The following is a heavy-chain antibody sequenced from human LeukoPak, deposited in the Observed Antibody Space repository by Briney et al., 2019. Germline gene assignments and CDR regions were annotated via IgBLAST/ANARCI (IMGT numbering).Heavy chain of an antibody. J-gene: IGHJ4*02. CDR2: INHSGST. D-gene: IGHD3-10*01. V-gene: IGHV4-34*01. CDR3: ARGRIAMVRGVIGPFDY. Sequence: SETLSLTCAVYGGSFSGYYWSWICQPPGKGLEWIGEINHSGSTNYNPSLKSRVTISVATSKNQFSLKLSSVTAADPAVYYCARGRIAMVRGVIGPFDYWGQGTLVTVSS. CDR1: GGSFSGYY.